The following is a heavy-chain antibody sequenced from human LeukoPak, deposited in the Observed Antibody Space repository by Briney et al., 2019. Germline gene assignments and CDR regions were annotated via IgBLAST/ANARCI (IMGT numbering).Heavy chain of an antibody. CDR3: AKAEVLRDGYNHWSFDI. J-gene: IGHJ3*02. CDR1: GGSISSYY. Sequence: SETLSLTCTVSGGSISSYYWSWIWKPARKGLEWIGRIYTSGSANSNPSLNRRLTMSVDTSKNQFTLKLSSETAADTAVDYCAKAEVLRDGYNHWSFDIWGQGTMVTVSS. CDR2: IYTSGSA. D-gene: IGHD5-24*01. V-gene: IGHV4-4*07.